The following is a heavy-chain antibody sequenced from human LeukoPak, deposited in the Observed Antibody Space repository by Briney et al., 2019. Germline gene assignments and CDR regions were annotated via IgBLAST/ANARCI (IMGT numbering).Heavy chain of an antibody. D-gene: IGHD2-2*01. CDR3: ARAPIVVVPAAGTGWFDH. Sequence: SETLSLTCAVYGGSFSGYYWSWIRQPPGKGLEWIGEINHSGSTNYNPSLKSRATISVDTSKNQFSLKLSSVTAADAAVYYCARAPIVVVPAAGTGWFDHWGQGTLVTVSS. V-gene: IGHV4-34*01. J-gene: IGHJ5*02. CDR2: INHSGST. CDR1: GGSFSGYY.